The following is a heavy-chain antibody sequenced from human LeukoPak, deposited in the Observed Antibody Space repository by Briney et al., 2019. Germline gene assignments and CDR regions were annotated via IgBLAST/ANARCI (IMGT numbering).Heavy chain of an antibody. D-gene: IGHD3-22*01. V-gene: IGHV1-18*01. CDR3: ARDSPEDYYDSSGSYDFDI. J-gene: IGHJ3*02. CDR1: GYTFSSYG. CDR2: ISAYNDNT. Sequence: ASVKVSCKASGYTFSSYGISWVRQAPGQGLEWLGWISAYNDNTNYAQNFLGRVTMTTDTSTSTAYMELRSLRSDDTAVYYCARDSPEDYYDSSGSYDFDIWGQGIMVTVSS.